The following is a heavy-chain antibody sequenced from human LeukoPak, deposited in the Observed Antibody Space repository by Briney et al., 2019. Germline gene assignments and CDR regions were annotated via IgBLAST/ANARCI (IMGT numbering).Heavy chain of an antibody. CDR1: GYSISSGYQ. CDR3: ARDPRWLTPDCTSTSCYENYFDP. Sequence: SETLSLTCAVSGYSISSGYQWAWIRQPPGKTLEWIGSIFHTGRVHYNPSLKSRVTISVDTSTNHFSLRLSSLTAADTAIYYCARDPRWLTPDCTSTSCYENYFDPGGQGILVTVSS. V-gene: IGHV4-38-2*02. J-gene: IGHJ5*02. CDR2: IFHTGRV. D-gene: IGHD2-2*01.